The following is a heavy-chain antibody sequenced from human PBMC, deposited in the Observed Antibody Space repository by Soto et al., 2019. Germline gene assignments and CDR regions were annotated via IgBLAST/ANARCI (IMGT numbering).Heavy chain of an antibody. CDR2: IIPIFGTA. CDR1: GGTFSSYA. V-gene: IGHV1-69*13. Sequence: SVKVSCKASGGTFSSYAISWVRQAPGQGLEWMGGIIPIFGTANYAQKFQGRVTITADESTSTAYMELSSLRSEDTAVYYCARGGEVDYSNERTPYYFDYWGRGTLVTVSS. CDR3: ARGGEVDYSNERTPYYFDY. J-gene: IGHJ4*02. D-gene: IGHD4-4*01.